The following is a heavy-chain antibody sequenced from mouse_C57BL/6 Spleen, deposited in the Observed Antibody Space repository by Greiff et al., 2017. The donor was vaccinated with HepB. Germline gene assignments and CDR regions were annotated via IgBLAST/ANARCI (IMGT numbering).Heavy chain of an antibody. D-gene: IGHD3-2*02. Sequence: VQLQQPGAELVRPGSSVKLSCKASGYTFTSYWMDWVKQRPGQGLEWIGNIYPSDSETHYNQKFKDKATLTVDKSSSTAYMQLSSLTSEDSAVYYCARGRQLRPLDYWGQGTLVTVSA. J-gene: IGHJ3*01. CDR3: ARGRQLRPLDY. CDR2: IYPSDSET. CDR1: GYTFTSYW. V-gene: IGHV1-61*01.